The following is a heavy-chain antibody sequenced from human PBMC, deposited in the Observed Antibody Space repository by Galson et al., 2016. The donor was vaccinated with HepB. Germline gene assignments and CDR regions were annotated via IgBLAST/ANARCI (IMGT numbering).Heavy chain of an antibody. V-gene: IGHV3-30*03. CDR3: ARVGLGYSSSLPDS. CDR2: VSYDGNYK. CDR1: GFAFSSYG. Sequence: SLRLSCAASGFAFSSYGIHWVRQAPGKGLEWVAVVSYDGNYKYYADSVKGRFTISRDNSKNILYLHMNSLRADDTALYFCARVGLGYSSSLPDSWGQGIMVIVSS. D-gene: IGHD6-6*01. J-gene: IGHJ5*01.